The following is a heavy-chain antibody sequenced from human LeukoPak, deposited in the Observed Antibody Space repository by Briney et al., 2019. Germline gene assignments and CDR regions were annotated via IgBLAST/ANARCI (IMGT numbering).Heavy chain of an antibody. Sequence: PSETLSLTCSVSGGFPSSYYWTWIRQPPGKGLEWIGYVYNSGSTNYNPSLKSRVTIPLDTSKNHFTLKLSSVTAAAAAVYYCARDIGYRYGQGYCYGMDVWGQETTVTVSS. D-gene: IGHD5-18*01. CDR1: GGFPSSYY. CDR3: ARDIGYRYGQGYCYGMDV. CDR2: VYNSGST. J-gene: IGHJ6*02. V-gene: IGHV4-59*01.